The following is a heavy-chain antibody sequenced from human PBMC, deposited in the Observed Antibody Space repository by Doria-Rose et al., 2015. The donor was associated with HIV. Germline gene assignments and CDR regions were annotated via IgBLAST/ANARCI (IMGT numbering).Heavy chain of an antibody. CDR3: GKSYDYIRENRDS. V-gene: IGHV3-43*01. J-gene: IGHJ5*01. Sequence: VQLVQSGGGEKQPGGSLSLYCTASGFTFEDFNMHWVRQATGRGLEWISSISGDGDRTHYSDSVKVRFTCSRVNSGISLYLQMTSLRTEDAGCYYCGKSYDYIRENRDSWGQGTLVTVSS. CDR1: GFTFEDFN. CDR2: ISGDGDRT. D-gene: IGHD4-4*01.